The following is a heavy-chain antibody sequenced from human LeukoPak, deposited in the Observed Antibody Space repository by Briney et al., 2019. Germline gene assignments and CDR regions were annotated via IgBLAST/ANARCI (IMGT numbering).Heavy chain of an antibody. D-gene: IGHD6-19*01. CDR1: GYTCTSYG. CDR3: ARGTHPYSSGWYPH. Sequence: GASVKVSCKASGYTCTSYGISWVRQAPGQGLEWMGWISAYNGNTNYAQKLQGRVTMTTDTSTSTAYMELRSLRSDDTAVYYCARGTHPYSSGWYPHWGQGTLVTVSS. V-gene: IGHV1-18*04. J-gene: IGHJ4*02. CDR2: ISAYNGNT.